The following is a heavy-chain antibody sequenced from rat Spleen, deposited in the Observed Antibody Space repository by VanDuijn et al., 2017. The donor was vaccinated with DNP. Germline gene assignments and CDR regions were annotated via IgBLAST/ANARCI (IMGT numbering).Heavy chain of an antibody. J-gene: IGHJ3*01. CDR1: GFIFSDYY. D-gene: IGHD4-6*01. V-gene: IGHV5-22*01. CDR3: ARPWDLGFAY. Sequence: EVQLVESGGGSVQPGRSLKLSCAVSGFIFSDYYMAWVRQAPTKGLEWVAYISYDGGSIYYGESVKGRFTISRDNAKSSLYLQMNSLRSEDMATYYCARPWDLGFAYWGQGTLVTVSS. CDR2: ISYDGGSI.